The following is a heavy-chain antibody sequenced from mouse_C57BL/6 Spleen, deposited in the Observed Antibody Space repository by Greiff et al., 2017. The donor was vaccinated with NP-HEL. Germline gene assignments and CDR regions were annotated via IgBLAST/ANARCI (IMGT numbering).Heavy chain of an antibody. Sequence: QVQLQQPGAELVRPGTSVKLSCKASGYTFTSYWMHWVKQRPGQGLEWIGVIDPSDSYTNYNQKFKGKATLTVDTSSSTAYMQLSSLTSEDSAVYCCAKGTPDYWGQGTTLTVSS. CDR1: GYTFTSYW. CDR3: AKGTPDY. CDR2: IDPSDSYT. D-gene: IGHD3-3*01. V-gene: IGHV1-59*01. J-gene: IGHJ2*01.